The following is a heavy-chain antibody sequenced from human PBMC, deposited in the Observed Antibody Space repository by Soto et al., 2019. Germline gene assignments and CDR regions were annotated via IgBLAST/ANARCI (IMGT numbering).Heavy chain of an antibody. CDR1: GLSHSTSGVG. Sequence: SGATPVNPARTLRLTCTFSGLSHSTSGVGVGWIRQPPGKALEWLALIHWDDDKRYSPSLKSRLTIPKDTSQNQVVLTMTNMEPVDTATFFFAPFTWKQTWPRAPVGNRGQGT. CDR3: APFTWKQTWPRAPVGN. V-gene: IGHV2-5*02. D-gene: IGHD5-18*01. J-gene: IGHJ4*03. CDR2: IHWDDDK.